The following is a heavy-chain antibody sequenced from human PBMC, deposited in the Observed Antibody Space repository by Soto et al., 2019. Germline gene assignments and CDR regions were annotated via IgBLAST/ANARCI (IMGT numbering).Heavy chain of an antibody. Sequence: ASVKVSCKASGGTFSSYAISWVRQAPGQGLEWMGGIIPIFGTANYAQKFQGRVTITADESTSTAYMELSSLRSEDTAVYYCAASRGNYYDSSGYYPYDAFDIWAQGTMVTVSS. CDR2: IIPIFGTA. J-gene: IGHJ3*02. CDR3: AASRGNYYDSSGYYPYDAFDI. V-gene: IGHV1-69*13. D-gene: IGHD3-22*01. CDR1: GGTFSSYA.